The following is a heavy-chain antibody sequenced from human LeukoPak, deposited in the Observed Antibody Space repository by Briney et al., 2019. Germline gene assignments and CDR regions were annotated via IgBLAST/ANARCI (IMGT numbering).Heavy chain of an antibody. D-gene: IGHD1-26*01. V-gene: IGHV3-20*04. Sequence: GGSLRLSCAASGFTFDDYGMSWVRQAPGKGLEWVSGINWNGGGTGYADSVKGRFTISRDNAKNSLYLQMNSLRAEDTALYYCARDSVGIVGATTLDYWGQGTLVTVSS. CDR1: GFTFDDYG. CDR3: ARDSVGIVGATTLDY. CDR2: INWNGGGT. J-gene: IGHJ4*02.